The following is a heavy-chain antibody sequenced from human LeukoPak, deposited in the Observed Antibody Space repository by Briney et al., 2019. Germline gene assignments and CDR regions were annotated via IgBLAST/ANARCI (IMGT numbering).Heavy chain of an antibody. CDR1: GFTFSSYA. CDR2: IKQDGSEK. J-gene: IGHJ5*02. V-gene: IGHV3-7*01. Sequence: GGSLRLSCAASGFTFSSYAMHWVRQAPGKGLEWVANIKQDGSEKYYVDSVKGRFTISRGNAKNSLYLQMNSLRAEDTAVYYCARDPGRNPNWFDPWGQGTLVTVSS. CDR3: ARDPGRNPNWFDP.